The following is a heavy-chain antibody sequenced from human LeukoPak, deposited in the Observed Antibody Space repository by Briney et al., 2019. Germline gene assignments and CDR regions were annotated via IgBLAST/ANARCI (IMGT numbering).Heavy chain of an antibody. Sequence: SVKVSCKASGGTFSSYAISWVRQAPGQRLEWMGRIIPILGIANYAQKFQGRVTITADKSTSTAHMELSSLRSEDTAVYYCASVESVRWLQLRGDSWGQGTLVPVSS. CDR3: ASVESVRWLQLRGDS. J-gene: IGHJ4*02. D-gene: IGHD5-24*01. V-gene: IGHV1-69*04. CDR1: GGTFSSYA. CDR2: IIPILGIA.